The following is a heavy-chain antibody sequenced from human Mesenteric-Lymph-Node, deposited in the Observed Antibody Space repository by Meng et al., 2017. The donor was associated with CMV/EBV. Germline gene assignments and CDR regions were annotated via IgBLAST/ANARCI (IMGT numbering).Heavy chain of an antibody. CDR3: ASDMGWSFDY. V-gene: IGHV3-30*02. CDR1: GFTFSYYD. CDR2: IRSDGSDK. Sequence: GESLKISCAASGFTFSYYDMHWVRQAPGKGLDWVAFIRSDGSDKYYGDSVKGRFTTSRDNSKNTVYLQMNSLRAEDTAIYYCASDMGWSFDYWGQGTLVTVSS. J-gene: IGHJ4*02. D-gene: IGHD3-3*01.